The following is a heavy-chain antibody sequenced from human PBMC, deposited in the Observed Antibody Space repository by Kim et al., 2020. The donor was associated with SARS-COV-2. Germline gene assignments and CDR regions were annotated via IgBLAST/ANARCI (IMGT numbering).Heavy chain of an antibody. D-gene: IGHD1-1*01. V-gene: IGHV4-34*01. CDR3: ARGRGQRPLDFDY. CDR1: GGSFSGYY. Sequence: SETLSLTCAVYGGSFSGYYWSWIRQPPGKGLEWIGEINHSGSTNYNPSLKSRVTISVDTSKNQFSLKLSSVTAADTAVYYCARGRGQRPLDFDYWGQGTLVTVSS. CDR2: INHSGST. J-gene: IGHJ4*02.